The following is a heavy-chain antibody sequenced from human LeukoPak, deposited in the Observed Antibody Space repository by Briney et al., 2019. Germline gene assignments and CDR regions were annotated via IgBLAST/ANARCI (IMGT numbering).Heavy chain of an antibody. CDR1: GGSISSSSYY. CDR2: IYYSGST. CDR3: ARDWAVERRGYYYYYYMDV. D-gene: IGHD1-1*01. V-gene: IGHV4-39*02. J-gene: IGHJ6*03. Sequence: PSETLSLTCTVSGGSISSSSYYWGWIRQPPGKGLEWIGSIYYSGSTYYNPSLKSRVTISVDTSKNQFSLKLSSVTAADTAVYYCARDWAVERRGYYYYYYMDVWGKGTTVTVSS.